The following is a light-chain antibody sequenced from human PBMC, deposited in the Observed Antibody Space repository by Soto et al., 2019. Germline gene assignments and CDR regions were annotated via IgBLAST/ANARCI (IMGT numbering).Light chain of an antibody. Sequence: EIVLTQSPGTLSLSPGERATLACRAGQSVRSSYLAWYQQKPGQAPRLLLYGTSTRATGIPDRFSGSGSGTDFTLTISRLEPEDFAVYYCQQYGNSPRFTFGPGTKVDIK. CDR3: QQYGNSPRFT. CDR1: QSVRSSY. CDR2: GTS. V-gene: IGKV3-20*01. J-gene: IGKJ3*01.